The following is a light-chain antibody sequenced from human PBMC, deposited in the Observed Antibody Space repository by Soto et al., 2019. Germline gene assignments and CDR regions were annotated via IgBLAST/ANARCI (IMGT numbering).Light chain of an antibody. Sequence: DIQMTQSPSTLSGSVGDRVTITCLASQTISSWLAWYRQKPGKAPKLLIYDASSLESGVPSRFSGSGSGTEFTLTISSLQPDDFATYYCQQYNSYSPTFGQGTKVDIK. CDR2: DAS. J-gene: IGKJ1*01. V-gene: IGKV1-5*01. CDR3: QQYNSYSPT. CDR1: QTISSW.